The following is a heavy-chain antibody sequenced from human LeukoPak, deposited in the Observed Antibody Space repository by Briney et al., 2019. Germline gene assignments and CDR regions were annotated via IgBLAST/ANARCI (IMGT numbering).Heavy chain of an antibody. CDR1: GYTFTSYD. Sequence: GASVKVSCKASGYTFTSYDINWVRQATGQGLEWMGWMNPNSGNTGYAQKFQGRVTMTRDTSISTAYMELSRLRSDDTAVYYCARDPFEYSYGSGDYWGQGTLVTVSS. D-gene: IGHD5-18*01. J-gene: IGHJ4*02. CDR3: ARDPFEYSYGSGDY. V-gene: IGHV1-8*01. CDR2: MNPNSGNT.